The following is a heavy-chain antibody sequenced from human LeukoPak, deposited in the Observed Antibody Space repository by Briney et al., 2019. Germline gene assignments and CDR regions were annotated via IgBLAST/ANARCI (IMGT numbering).Heavy chain of an antibody. CDR3: ARVLVGSRYYDFWSGYYHFDY. CDR1: GYTFTNYG. Sequence: ASVKVSCKASGYTFTNYGISWVRQAPGQGLEWMGWISAYNGNTNYAQKLQGRVTMTTDTSTSIAYMELRSLRSDDTAVYYCARVLVGSRYYDFWSGYYHFDYWGQGTLVTVSS. CDR2: ISAYNGNT. D-gene: IGHD3-3*01. J-gene: IGHJ4*02. V-gene: IGHV1-18*01.